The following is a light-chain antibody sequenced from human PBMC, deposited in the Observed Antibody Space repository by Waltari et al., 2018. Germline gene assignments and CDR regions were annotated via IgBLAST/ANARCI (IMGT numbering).Light chain of an antibody. V-gene: IGKV3-20*01. CDR3: QQYDGVVVT. CDR1: QTVSTIA. Sequence: EIVLTQSPGTLSLSPGDRATLSCRASQTVSTIALSWYQQKPGQAPRVLIYSTYNMATGIPDRFSGSGSGTDFTLTINRLAPEDFAMYYCQQYDGVVVTFGGGTKVEI. J-gene: IGKJ4*01. CDR2: STY.